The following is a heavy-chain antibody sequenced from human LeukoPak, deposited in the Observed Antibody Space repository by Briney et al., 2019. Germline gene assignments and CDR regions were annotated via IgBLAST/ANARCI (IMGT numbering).Heavy chain of an antibody. J-gene: IGHJ4*02. Sequence: PGGSLRLSCAASGFTFDDYAMHWVRQAPGKGLEWVSLISGDGGSTYYADSVKGRFTISRDNSKNTLNLQLNSLRAEDTAVYYCAFDTPDRDRSWGQGTLVTVSS. V-gene: IGHV3-43*02. CDR1: GFTFDDYA. CDR2: ISGDGGST. CDR3: AFDTPDRDRS. D-gene: IGHD2-15*01.